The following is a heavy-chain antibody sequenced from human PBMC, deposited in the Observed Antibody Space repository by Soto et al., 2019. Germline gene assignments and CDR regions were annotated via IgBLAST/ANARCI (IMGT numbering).Heavy chain of an antibody. D-gene: IGHD4-17*01. J-gene: IGHJ4*02. CDR3: AKDRWGDFGDLNLPGY. CDR1: GFTFSSFG. V-gene: IGHV3-30*18. Sequence: VLLVESGGGVVQPGRSLRISCAVSGFTFSSFGMHWVRQAPGKGLEWVAVISDDGSSKHYADSLKGRFTISRDNSNNTLYLQMDSLGPEATAVYYCAKDRWGDFGDLNLPGYWGQGTLVTVSS. CDR2: ISDDGSSK.